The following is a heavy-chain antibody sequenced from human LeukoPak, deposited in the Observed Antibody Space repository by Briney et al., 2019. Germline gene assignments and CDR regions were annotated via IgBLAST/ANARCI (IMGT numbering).Heavy chain of an antibody. CDR3: ARGLRYFDWSGRFDY. CDR1: GFTFSSYS. J-gene: IGHJ4*02. CDR2: ISSSSSYI. D-gene: IGHD3-9*01. Sequence: KSGGSLRLSCAASGFTFSSYSMNWVRQAPGKGLEWVSSISSSSSYIYCADSVKGRFTISRDNAKKSLYLQMNSLRAEDTAVYYCARGLRYFDWSGRFDYWGQGTLVTVSS. V-gene: IGHV3-21*01.